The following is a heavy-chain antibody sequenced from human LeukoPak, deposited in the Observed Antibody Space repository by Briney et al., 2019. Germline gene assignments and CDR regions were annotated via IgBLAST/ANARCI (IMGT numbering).Heavy chain of an antibody. Sequence: ASVKVSCKASGYTFTGYDIHWVRQAPGQGLEWMGWVIPNSGGTHYAQNFQGRVTMTRDTSISTAYMELSRLTSDDTAVYYCASGGSDFNFWGQGALVTVSS. CDR3: ASGGSDFNF. D-gene: IGHD4-23*01. J-gene: IGHJ4*02. V-gene: IGHV1-2*02. CDR2: VIPNSGGT. CDR1: GYTFTGYD.